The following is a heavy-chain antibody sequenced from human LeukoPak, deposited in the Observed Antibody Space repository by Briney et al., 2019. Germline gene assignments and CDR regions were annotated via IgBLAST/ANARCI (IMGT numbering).Heavy chain of an antibody. V-gene: IGHV3-9*01. CDR3: ARDDYDTLVYNFHY. CDR2: INWNNGGI. J-gene: IGHJ4*02. D-gene: IGHD3-9*01. CDR1: GFTFADHA. Sequence: PGTSLRPSCVASGFTFADHAMHWVRRAPGQGLEWVTGINWNNGGIVYAASVRGRFTVSRDNAKNTLYLQMNRLGPEDTAFYYCARDDYDTLVYNFHYWGQGTLVTVSS.